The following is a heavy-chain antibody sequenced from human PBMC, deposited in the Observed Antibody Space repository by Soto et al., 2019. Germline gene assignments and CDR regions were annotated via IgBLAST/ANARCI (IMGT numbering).Heavy chain of an antibody. CDR2: IRSKANSYAT. J-gene: IGHJ6*02. D-gene: IGHD4-17*01. Sequence: EVQLVESGGGLVQPGGSLKLSCAASGFTFSGSAMHWVRQASGKGLEWVGRIRSKANSYATAYAASVKGRFTISRVDSKNTAYLQMNSLKTEDTAVYYCTRPYGDYNYYYGMDVWGQGTTVTVSS. V-gene: IGHV3-73*02. CDR3: TRPYGDYNYYYGMDV. CDR1: GFTFSGSA.